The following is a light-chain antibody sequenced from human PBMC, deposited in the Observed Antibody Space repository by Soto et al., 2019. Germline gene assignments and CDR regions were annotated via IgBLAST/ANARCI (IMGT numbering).Light chain of an antibody. Sequence: EIQMTQSPSTLSGSVGDRVTITCRASQTISRWLAWYQQKPGQAPKLLIYKASTLKSGDPSNVSGSGSGTEFTLSISRLQPEDFATYYCQQDKSYPWTFGQATKVDI. CDR1: QTISRW. CDR3: QQDKSYPWT. CDR2: KAS. J-gene: IGKJ1*01. V-gene: IGKV1-5*03.